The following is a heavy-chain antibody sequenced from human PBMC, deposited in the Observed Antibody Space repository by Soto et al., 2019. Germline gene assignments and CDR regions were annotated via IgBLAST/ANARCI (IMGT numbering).Heavy chain of an antibody. Sequence: SETLSLTCAVSGDSISTDYWSWIRQPPGKGLEWIGYIYYSRSTNYNPSLKSRVTISVDTSKNQFSLKLSSVTAADTAVYYCARLLRADDAFDIWGQGTMVTVSS. CDR3: ARLLRADDAFDI. J-gene: IGHJ3*02. V-gene: IGHV4-59*08. CDR1: GDSISTDY. CDR2: IYYSRST. D-gene: IGHD3-10*01.